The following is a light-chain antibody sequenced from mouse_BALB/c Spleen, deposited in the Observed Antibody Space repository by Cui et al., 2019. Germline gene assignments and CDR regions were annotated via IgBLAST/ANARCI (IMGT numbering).Light chain of an antibody. Sequence: DIVMTQSPATLSVTPGDRVSLSCRASQSISDYLHWYQQKSHESPRLLIKYASKSSAGIPSRFSGSGSGSDFTLSSNRVEPEDVGVYYCQNGHSFTFGSGTKLEIK. V-gene: IGKV5-39*01. CDR1: QSISDY. CDR2: YAS. CDR3: QNGHSFT. J-gene: IGKJ4*01.